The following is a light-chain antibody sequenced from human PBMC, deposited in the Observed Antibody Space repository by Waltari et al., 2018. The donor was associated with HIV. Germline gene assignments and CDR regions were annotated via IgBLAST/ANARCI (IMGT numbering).Light chain of an antibody. Sequence: QSALTQPASVSGSPGPSITVSCTGTSSDLGSFDYVSWYQQHPGNAPKLSINGATHRPAGVSDRFSGSKSGNTASLTISGLQADDEADYFCSSFPNNSPLLFGTGTRVTVL. CDR1: SSDLGSFDY. CDR3: SSFPNNSPLL. J-gene: IGLJ1*01. V-gene: IGLV2-14*01. CDR2: GAT.